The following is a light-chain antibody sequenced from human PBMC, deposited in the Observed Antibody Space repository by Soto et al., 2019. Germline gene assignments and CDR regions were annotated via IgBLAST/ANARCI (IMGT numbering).Light chain of an antibody. CDR3: QKGNSLPPFT. V-gene: IGKV1D-12*01. CDR2: SAS. CDR1: QSLTRW. J-gene: IGKJ3*01. Sequence: DVQMTQSPSSVSASEGDRVTITCRASQSLTRWLAWYQQKPGQAPKLLIHSASTLHGGVSSRFSGTGSGTDFTLTINNLQPDDVATYYCQKGNSLPPFTFGPGTRVDI.